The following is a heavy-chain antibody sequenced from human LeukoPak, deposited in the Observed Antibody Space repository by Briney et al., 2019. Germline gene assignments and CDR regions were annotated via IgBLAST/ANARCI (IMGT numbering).Heavy chain of an antibody. CDR3: AKGVKVPLLRYFSYYMDV. V-gene: IGHV3-30*02. CDR1: GFTFSSYG. D-gene: IGHD3-9*01. J-gene: IGHJ6*03. Sequence: GSLRLSCAASGFTFSSYGMHWVRQAPGKGLEWVAFMRYDGSNRNYADSVKGRFTFSRDNSKNTLYLQMNSLRAEDTAVYYCAKGVKVPLLRYFSYYMDVWGKGTTVTISS. CDR2: MRYDGSNR.